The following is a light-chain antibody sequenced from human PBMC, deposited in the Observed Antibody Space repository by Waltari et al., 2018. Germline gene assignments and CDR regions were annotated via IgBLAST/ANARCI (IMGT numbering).Light chain of an antibody. CDR1: QSLLHSNGYNY. CDR2: LGS. J-gene: IGKJ2*01. CDR3: MQALQTPYT. V-gene: IGKV2-28*01. Sequence: DIVMNQSPLSLPVTPGEPASLPCRSRQSLLHSNGYNYLDWYLQKPGQSPQLLIYLGSNRASGVPDRFSGSGSGTDFTLKISRVEAEDVGVYYCMQALQTPYTFGQGTKLEIK.